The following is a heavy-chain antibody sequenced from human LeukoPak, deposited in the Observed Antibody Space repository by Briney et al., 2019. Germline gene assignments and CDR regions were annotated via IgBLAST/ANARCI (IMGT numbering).Heavy chain of an antibody. CDR3: ARLYYDSSGYYQICYFDY. CDR2: FYYSGST. Sequence: SKTLTLTCTASGCTISSSSYYWGWLRPPPGKGLEWLGSFYYSGSTYDNPALNSRAAICVDTSKTLFLQNLSSRTAADTAVYYCARLYYDSSGYYQICYFDYWGQGTLVTVSS. CDR1: GCTISSSSYY. V-gene: IGHV4-39*01. D-gene: IGHD3-22*01. J-gene: IGHJ4*02.